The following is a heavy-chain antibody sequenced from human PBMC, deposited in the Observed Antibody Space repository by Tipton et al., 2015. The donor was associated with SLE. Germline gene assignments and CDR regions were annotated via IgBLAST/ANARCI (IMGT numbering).Heavy chain of an antibody. V-gene: IGHV4-59*08. CDR2: ISYSGGS. D-gene: IGHD1-26*01. CDR1: RGSFTHYY. Sequence: TLSLTCTVSRGSFTHYYWNWIRQPPGRGLEYIGSISYSGGSYYNPSLRSRVTTSIDTSKNQFSLELTSVTATDTAVYYCARLVERVGSTTLDDAFDVWGQGTMVTVSS. CDR3: ARLVERVGSTTLDDAFDV. J-gene: IGHJ3*01.